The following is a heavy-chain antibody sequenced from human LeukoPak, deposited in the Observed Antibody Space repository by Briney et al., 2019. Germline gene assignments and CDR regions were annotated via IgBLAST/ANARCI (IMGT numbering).Heavy chain of an antibody. J-gene: IGHJ4*02. V-gene: IGHV1-46*01. CDR2: INPSGGST. D-gene: IGHD3-10*01. Sequence: ASVKVSCKASGYTFTSYYMHWVRQAPGQGLEWMGIINPSGGSTSYAQKSQGRVTMTRDTSTSTVYMELSSLRSEDTAVYYCARDNYGSGSYYNDDYWGQGTLVTVSS. CDR3: ARDNYGSGSYYNDDY. CDR1: GYTFTSYY.